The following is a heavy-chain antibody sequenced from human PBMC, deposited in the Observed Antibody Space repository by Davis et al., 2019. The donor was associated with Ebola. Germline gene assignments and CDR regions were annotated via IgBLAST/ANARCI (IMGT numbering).Heavy chain of an antibody. J-gene: IGHJ6*02. CDR1: GFTFSNYD. D-gene: IGHD5-18*01. V-gene: IGHV3-13*01. CDR3: AREGAPPYSYGYYYYYGMDV. Sequence: PGGSLRLSCAASGFTFSNYDMHWVRQATGKGLEWVAAIGPAGDTYYPGSVKGRFTIPRETAKNSLYLQMESLRAEDTAVYYCAREGAPPYSYGYYYYYGMDVWGQGTTVTVSS. CDR2: IGPAGDT.